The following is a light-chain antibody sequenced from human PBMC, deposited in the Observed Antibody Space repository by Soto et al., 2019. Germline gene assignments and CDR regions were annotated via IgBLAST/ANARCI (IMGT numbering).Light chain of an antibody. V-gene: IGKV1-5*01. CDR2: DAS. Sequence: DIPMTQSPSTLSASVGDRVTITCRASQSISSWLAWYQQKPGKAPKLLIYDASSLESGVPSRFSGSGSGTEFTLTISSLQPDDFATYSCQQYNSPVTFGQGTKVEIK. CDR1: QSISSW. J-gene: IGKJ1*01. CDR3: QQYNSPVT.